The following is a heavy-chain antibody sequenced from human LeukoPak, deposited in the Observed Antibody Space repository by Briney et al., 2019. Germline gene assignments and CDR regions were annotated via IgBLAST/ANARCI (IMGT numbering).Heavy chain of an antibody. CDR1: GFTFSSYA. CDR2: ISGSGGST. D-gene: IGHD2/OR15-2a*01. CDR3: ARNVIYYFDY. J-gene: IGHJ4*02. Sequence: GGSLRLSCAASGFTFSSYAMSWVRQAPGKGLEWVSAISGSGGSTYYADSVKGRFTISRDNAKNSLYLQMNSLRAEDTAVYYCARNVIYYFDYWGQGTLVTVSS. V-gene: IGHV3-23*01.